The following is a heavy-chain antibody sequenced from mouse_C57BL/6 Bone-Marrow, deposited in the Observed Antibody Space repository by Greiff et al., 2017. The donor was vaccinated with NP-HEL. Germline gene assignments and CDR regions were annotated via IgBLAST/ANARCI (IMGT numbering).Heavy chain of an antibody. D-gene: IGHD1-1*01. J-gene: IGHJ1*03. CDR1: GYTFTSYG. CDR2: IYPRSGNT. Sequence: VQLQQSGAELARPGASVKLSCKASGYTFTSYGISWVKQRTGQGLEWIGEIYPRSGNTYSNEKFKGKATLTADKSSSTAYMELRSLTSEDSAVYFCARGYYGSSLYWYFDVWGTGTTVTVSS. CDR3: ARGYYGSSLYWYFDV. V-gene: IGHV1-81*01.